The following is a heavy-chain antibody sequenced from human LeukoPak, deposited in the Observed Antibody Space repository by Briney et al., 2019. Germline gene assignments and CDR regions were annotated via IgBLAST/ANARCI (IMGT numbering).Heavy chain of an antibody. CDR1: GFTVSSNY. V-gene: IGHV3-53*01. J-gene: IGHJ4*02. D-gene: IGHD5-18*01. CDR3: ASWDTAMVDDY. Sequence: GGSLRLSCAASGFTVSSNYMSWVRQAPGKGLEWVSVIYSGGSTYYADSVKGRFTISRDNSKNTLYLQTNSLRAEDTAVYYCASWDTAMVDDYWGQGTLVTVSS. CDR2: IYSGGST.